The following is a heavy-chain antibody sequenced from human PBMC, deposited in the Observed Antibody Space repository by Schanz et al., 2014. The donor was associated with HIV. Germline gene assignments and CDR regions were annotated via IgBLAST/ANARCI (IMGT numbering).Heavy chain of an antibody. Sequence: VQLLESGGRLVQPGRSLRLSCAASGFTFSSYGMHWVRQAPGKGLEWVAVISYDGSSKYYADSVKGRFTISRDNAKNTLYLQMNSLRAEDTALYYCAKEMVSRYYGDAFNIWGQGTMVTVSP. D-gene: IGHD3-16*01. V-gene: IGHV3-30*18. CDR3: AKEMVSRYYGDAFNI. J-gene: IGHJ3*02. CDR1: GFTFSSYG. CDR2: ISYDGSSK.